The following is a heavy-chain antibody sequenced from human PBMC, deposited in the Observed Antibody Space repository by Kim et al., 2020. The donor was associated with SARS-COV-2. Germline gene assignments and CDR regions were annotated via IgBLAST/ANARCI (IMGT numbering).Heavy chain of an antibody. CDR1: GFTFSRYA. J-gene: IGHJ4*02. Sequence: GGSLRLSCAASGFTFSRYAMSWARQAPGKGLEWASTISDSGVRTHYADSVKGRFTISRDNSKRTLFLQMNSLRPDDTAVYYCEASDYWDQESRVTVSS. CDR2: ISDSGVRT. CDR3: EASDY. V-gene: IGHV3-23*01.